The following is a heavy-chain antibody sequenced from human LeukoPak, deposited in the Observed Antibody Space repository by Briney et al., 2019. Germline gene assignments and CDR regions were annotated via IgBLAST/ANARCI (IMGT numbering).Heavy chain of an antibody. CDR2: ISGSGGST. Sequence: GGSLRLSCAASGFTFSSYAMSWVRQAPGKGLEWVSAISGSGGSTYYADSVKGRFTISRDNSKNTLYLQMNSLRAEDTAVYYCARGEGGYYDSSGYHYTYALDIWGQGTMVTVSS. J-gene: IGHJ3*02. CDR3: ARGEGGYYDSSGYHYTYALDI. CDR1: GFTFSSYA. V-gene: IGHV3-23*01. D-gene: IGHD3-22*01.